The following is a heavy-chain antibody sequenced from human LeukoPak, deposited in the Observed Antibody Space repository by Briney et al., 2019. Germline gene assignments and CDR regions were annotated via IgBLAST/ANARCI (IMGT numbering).Heavy chain of an antibody. CDR2: IGTDGSST. D-gene: IGHD2-2*01. CDR3: ARDRYCSSASCYGGDY. Sequence: PGGTLRLSCVASGFTFSSYWMHWVRPAPGEGLGWVSRIGTDGSSTSYADSVKGRFTISRDNAKNTLYLQMNSLRAEDTAVYYCARDRYCSSASCYGGDYWGQGTLVTVSS. J-gene: IGHJ4*02. V-gene: IGHV3-74*01. CDR1: GFTFSSYW.